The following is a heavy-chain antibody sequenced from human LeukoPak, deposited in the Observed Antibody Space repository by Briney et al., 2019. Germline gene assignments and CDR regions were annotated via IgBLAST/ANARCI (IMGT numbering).Heavy chain of an antibody. V-gene: IGHV7-4-1*02. D-gene: IGHD3-9*01. CDR1: GYTFTSYA. CDR3: ARGPYYDILTGYYRAVNWFDP. Sequence: GASVKVSCKASGYTFTSYAMNWVRQAPGQGLEWMGWINTNTGNPTYAQGFTGRFVFSLDTSVSTAYLQISSLKAEDTAVYYCARGPYYDILTGYYRAVNWFDPWGQGTLVTVSS. CDR2: INTNTGNP. J-gene: IGHJ5*02.